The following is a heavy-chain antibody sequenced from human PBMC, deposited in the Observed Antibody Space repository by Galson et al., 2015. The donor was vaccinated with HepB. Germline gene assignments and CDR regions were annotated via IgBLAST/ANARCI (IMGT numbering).Heavy chain of an antibody. D-gene: IGHD3-16*01. CDR1: GGTFSRFG. CDR2: IIPIFSTP. V-gene: IGHV1-69*13. CDR3: ARDRLGDFYVMSSFDY. J-gene: IGHJ4*03. Sequence: SVKVSCKASGGTFSRFGINWVRQAPGQGLEWMGRIIPIFSTPNYAQKFQDRVSITADESASTAYMELTGLRSDDTAVYYCARDRLGDFYVMSSFDYWGQGTLVTVSS.